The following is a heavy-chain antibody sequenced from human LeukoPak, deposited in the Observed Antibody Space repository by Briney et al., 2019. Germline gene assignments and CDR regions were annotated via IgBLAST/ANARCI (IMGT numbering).Heavy chain of an antibody. CDR3: ARSSAAEGPTHNWCGP. V-gene: IGHV4-39*01. CDR1: GGSISSSSNY. CDR2: IYYSGDT. J-gene: IGHJ5*02. Sequence: SETLSLTCSVSGGSISSSSNYWGWIRQPPGKGLEWIGSIYYSGDTYYNPSLRSRVIISVDTSKNQFSLKLTSVTAADTAVYYCARSSAAEGPTHNWCGPWGQGTLVTVSS. D-gene: IGHD6-13*01.